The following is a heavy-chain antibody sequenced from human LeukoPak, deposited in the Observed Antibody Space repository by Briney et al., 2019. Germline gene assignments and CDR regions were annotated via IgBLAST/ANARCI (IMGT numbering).Heavy chain of an antibody. CDR2: ISSSGFNI. D-gene: IGHD2-2*01. J-gene: IGHJ6*03. CDR3: ARLSTDYYYMDV. Sequence: GGSLRLSCAASGFTFSSYEMNWVRQAPGKGLEWVSYISSSGFNIYYADSVKGRFTISRDNAKNSLYLQMNSPRVEDTAVYYCARLSTDYYYMDVWGRGTTVTISS. CDR1: GFTFSSYE. V-gene: IGHV3-48*03.